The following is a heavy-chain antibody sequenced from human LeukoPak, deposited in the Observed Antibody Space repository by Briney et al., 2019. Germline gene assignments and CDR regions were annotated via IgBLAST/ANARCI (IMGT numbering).Heavy chain of an antibody. CDR1: GGSISSSNW. D-gene: IGHD4-17*01. J-gene: IGHJ6*02. Sequence: PSETLSLTCAVSGGSISSSNWWSWVRQPPGKGLEWIGEIYHSGSTNYNPSLKSRVTISVDKSKNQFSLKLSSVTAADTAVYYCARDWDYGDYYYYYGMDVWGQGTTVTVSS. V-gene: IGHV4-4*02. CDR3: ARDWDYGDYYYYYGMDV. CDR2: IYHSGST.